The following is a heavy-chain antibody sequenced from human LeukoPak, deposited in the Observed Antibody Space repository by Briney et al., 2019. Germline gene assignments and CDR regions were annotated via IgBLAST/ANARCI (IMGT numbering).Heavy chain of an antibody. V-gene: IGHV3-48*03. J-gene: IGHJ4*02. D-gene: IGHD4-23*01. CDR3: ARTVARIGY. CDR2: ISSSGSTI. Sequence: GGSLRLSCAASGFTFSSYEMNWVRQAPGKGLEWVPHISSSGSTIYYTDSVKGRFTISRDNSKNSLYLQMNSLRAEDTAIYYCARTVARIGYWGQGTLVTVSS. CDR1: GFTFSSYE.